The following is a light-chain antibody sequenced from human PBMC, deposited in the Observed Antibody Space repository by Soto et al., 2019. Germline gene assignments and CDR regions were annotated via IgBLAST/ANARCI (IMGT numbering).Light chain of an antibody. J-gene: IGKJ1*01. CDR1: QSLLHRNGHNY. CDR2: LGS. V-gene: IGKV2-28*01. CDR3: MQGLPIPWT. Sequence: DIVMTQSPLSLPVTPGESASIPCRSSQSLLHRNGHNYLNWYLQKPGQSPQLLIYLGSSRASGVPDRFSGRGSGTDFTLKISRVEAEDVGVYYCMQGLPIPWTFGQGTKVEI.